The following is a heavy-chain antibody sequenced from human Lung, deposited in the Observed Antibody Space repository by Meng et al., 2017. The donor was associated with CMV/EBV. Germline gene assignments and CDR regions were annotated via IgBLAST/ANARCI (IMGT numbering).Heavy chain of an antibody. V-gene: IGHV3-74*01. CDR1: FTFSSHW. D-gene: IGHD5-12*01. Sequence: FTFSSHWMHWVRQAPGKGLVWVSHINRDGRYTSYADSVKGRFTISRDNAKNTLYLQMNSLGAEDTAVYYCARASGGKYSGYDYTFDYWGQGTLVTVSS. J-gene: IGHJ4*02. CDR3: ARASGGKYSGYDYTFDY. CDR2: INRDGRYT.